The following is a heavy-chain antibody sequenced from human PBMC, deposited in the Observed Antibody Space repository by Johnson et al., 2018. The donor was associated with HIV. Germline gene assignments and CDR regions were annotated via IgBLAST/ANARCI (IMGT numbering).Heavy chain of an antibody. CDR1: GFTFDDYA. J-gene: IGHJ3*02. CDR2: ISWDGGST. V-gene: IGHV3-43D*03. CDR3: ARDSGIAVASGAFDI. Sequence: VQLVESGGGVVQPGRSLRLSCTASGFTFDDYALHWGRQAPGKGLEWVSLISWDGGSTYYADSVKGRFPMSRDNSKNYRYLQMHSLITEDTALYYCARDSGIAVASGAFDIWGQGTMVTFSS. D-gene: IGHD6-19*01.